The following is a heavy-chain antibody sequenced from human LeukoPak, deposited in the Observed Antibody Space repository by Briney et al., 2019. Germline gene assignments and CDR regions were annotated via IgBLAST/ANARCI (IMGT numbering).Heavy chain of an antibody. J-gene: IGHJ4*02. CDR3: ARTHYDSSGYGFDY. CDR2: IYYSGST. CDR1: GGSISSYY. V-gene: IGHV4-59*01. D-gene: IGHD3-22*01. Sequence: SETLSLTCTVSGGSISSYYWSWIRQPPGKGLEWIGYIYYSGSTNYNPSLKSRVTISVDTSKNQFSLKLSSVTAADTAVYYCARTHYDSSGYGFDYWGQGTLVTVSS.